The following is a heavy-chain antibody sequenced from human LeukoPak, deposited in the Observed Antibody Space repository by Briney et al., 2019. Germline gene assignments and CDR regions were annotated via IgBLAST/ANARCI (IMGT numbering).Heavy chain of an antibody. V-gene: IGHV4-30-2*01. CDR1: GGSISSGGYY. D-gene: IGHD1-7*01. Sequence: PSETLSLTCTVSGGSISSGGYYWSWIRQPPGKGLEWIGYIYHSGSTYYNPSLKSRVTISVDRSKNQFSLKLSSVTAADTAVYYCARARYNWNYGGSGWFDPWGQGTLVTVSS. CDR3: ARARYNWNYGGSGWFDP. J-gene: IGHJ5*02. CDR2: IYHSGST.